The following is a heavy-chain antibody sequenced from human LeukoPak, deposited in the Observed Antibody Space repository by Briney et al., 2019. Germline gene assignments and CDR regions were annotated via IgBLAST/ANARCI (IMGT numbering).Heavy chain of an antibody. V-gene: IGHV3-23*01. J-gene: IGHJ4*02. D-gene: IGHD2-2*01. CDR3: AKDHRSGSTSSPFDY. CDR2: ISGSGGST. CDR1: GFSFSIYA. Sequence: GGSLRLSCAASGFSFSIYAMSWVRHVPGKGLEWVSAISGSGGSTYYADSVKGRFTISRDNSKNTLYLQMNSLRAEDTAVYYCAKDHRSGSTSSPFDYWGQGTLVTVSS.